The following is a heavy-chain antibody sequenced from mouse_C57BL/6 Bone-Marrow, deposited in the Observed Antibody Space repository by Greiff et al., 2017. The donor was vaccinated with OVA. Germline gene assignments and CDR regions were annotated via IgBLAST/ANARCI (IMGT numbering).Heavy chain of an antibody. CDR2: IDPSDSYT. Sequence: QVQLQQPGAELVKPGASVKLSCKASGYTFTSYWMQWVKQRPGQGLEWIGEIDPSDSYTNYNQKFKGKATLTVDTSSSTAYMQLSSLTSEDSAVYYCASPQLYWYFDVWGTGTTVTVSS. D-gene: IGHD4-1*02. CDR1: GYTFTSYW. CDR3: ASPQLYWYFDV. J-gene: IGHJ1*03. V-gene: IGHV1-50*01.